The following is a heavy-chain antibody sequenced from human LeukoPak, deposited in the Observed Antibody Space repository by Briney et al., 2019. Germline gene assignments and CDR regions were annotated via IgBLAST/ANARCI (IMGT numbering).Heavy chain of an antibody. CDR3: ARDPIGSRWPYYFDY. Sequence: GSVKVSCKASGYTFTTYAMHWVRQAPGQRLEWMGWINAGNGNAKYSQKFQARVTITRDTSASTAYMELSSLRSEDTAVYYCARDPIGSRWPYYFDYWGQGTLVTVSS. CDR1: GYTFTTYA. J-gene: IGHJ4*02. D-gene: IGHD6-13*01. CDR2: INAGNGNA. V-gene: IGHV1-3*01.